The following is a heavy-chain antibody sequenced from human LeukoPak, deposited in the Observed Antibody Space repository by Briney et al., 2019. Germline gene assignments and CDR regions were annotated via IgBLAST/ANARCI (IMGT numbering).Heavy chain of an antibody. Sequence: RASVKVSCKASGYTFTSYGISWARQAPGQGLEWMGWISAYNGNTNYAQKLQGRVTMTTDTSTSTAYMELRSLRSDDTAVYYCARDHIAVAGTEPFDYWGQGTLVTVSS. D-gene: IGHD6-19*01. J-gene: IGHJ4*02. CDR2: ISAYNGNT. V-gene: IGHV1-18*01. CDR1: GYTFTSYG. CDR3: ARDHIAVAGTEPFDY.